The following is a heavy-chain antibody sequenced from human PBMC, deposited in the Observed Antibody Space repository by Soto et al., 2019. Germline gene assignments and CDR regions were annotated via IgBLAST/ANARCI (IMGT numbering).Heavy chain of an antibody. V-gene: IGHV3-33*01. CDR1: GFTFSSYG. D-gene: IGHD3-22*01. CDR2: IWYDGSNK. CDR3: ARVYYDSSGHAGGMDV. Sequence: GGSLRLSCAASGFTFSSYGMHWVRQAPGKGLEWVAVIWYDGSNKYYADYVKGRITISRDNSKNTLYLQMNSLRSEETAVYYCARVYYDSSGHAGGMDVWGQGTTVTVSS. J-gene: IGHJ6*02.